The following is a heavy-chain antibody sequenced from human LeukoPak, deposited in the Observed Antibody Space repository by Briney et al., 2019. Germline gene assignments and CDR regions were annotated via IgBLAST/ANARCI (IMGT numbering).Heavy chain of an antibody. Sequence: GGSLRLSCAASGFSFGSYGIHWVRQAPGKGLEWVSYISSSGSTIYYADSVKGRFTVSRDNAKNSLYLQMNSLRAEDTAVYYCTTGPVLLWFGELSSYYFDYWGQGTLVTVSS. CDR3: TTGPVLLWFGELSSYYFDY. CDR2: ISSSGSTI. J-gene: IGHJ4*02. CDR1: GFSFGSYG. D-gene: IGHD3-10*01. V-gene: IGHV3-48*04.